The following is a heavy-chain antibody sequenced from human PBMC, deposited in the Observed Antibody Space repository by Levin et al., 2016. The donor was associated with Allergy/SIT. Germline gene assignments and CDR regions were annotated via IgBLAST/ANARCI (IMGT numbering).Heavy chain of an antibody. Sequence: WIRQPPGKAPEWLAHIFSNDEKSYSTSLKSRLTISKDTSKRQVVLTMTNMDPVDTATYYCARIGVATIMGWGGMEGGFDSWGQGTLVTVSS. D-gene: IGHD5-12*01. CDR2: IFSNDEK. V-gene: IGHV2-26*01. J-gene: IGHJ4*02. CDR3: ARIGVATIMGWGGMEGGFDS.